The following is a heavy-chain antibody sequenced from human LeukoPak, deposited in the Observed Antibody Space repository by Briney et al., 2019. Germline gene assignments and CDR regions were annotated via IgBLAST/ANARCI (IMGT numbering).Heavy chain of an antibody. V-gene: IGHV3-7*04. CDR3: ARGGSLRFDP. Sequence: GGSLRLSCAASGFTFSSYWMSWVRQAPGKGLEWVANIKEDGSEKNYVHSVKGRFTISRDNAKNSLYLQMNSLRAEDTAVYYCARGGSLRFDPWGQGSLVSVSS. CDR2: IKEDGSEK. CDR1: GFTFSSYW. D-gene: IGHD1-26*01. J-gene: IGHJ5*02.